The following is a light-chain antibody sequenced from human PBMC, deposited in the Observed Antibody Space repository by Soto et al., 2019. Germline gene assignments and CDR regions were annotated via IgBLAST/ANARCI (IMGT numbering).Light chain of an antibody. J-gene: IGLJ1*01. Sequence: QGVLAQPPSAPGPAGQSITISITGTPSDVGGYNYVSWYQQHPGKAPKLMIYEVSKRPSGVPDRFSGSKSGNTASLTVSGLQAEDEADYYCSSYAGSDNYVFGTGTKVTVL. CDR2: EVS. CDR3: SSYAGSDNYV. V-gene: IGLV2-8*01. CDR1: PSDVGGYNY.